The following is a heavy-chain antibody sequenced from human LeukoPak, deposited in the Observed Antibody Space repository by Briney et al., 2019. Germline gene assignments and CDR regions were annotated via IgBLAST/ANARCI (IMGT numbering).Heavy chain of an antibody. Sequence: GGSLRLSCVVSGLTFSDYAMSWVRQVPGKGLEWVSAISGSGGSTYYADSVKGRFTISRDNSKNTLYLQMNSLRAEDTAVYYCAKAGAFGVVTYYFDYWGQGTLVTVSS. J-gene: IGHJ4*02. CDR3: AKAGAFGVVTYYFDY. CDR2: ISGSGGST. CDR1: GLTFSDYA. V-gene: IGHV3-23*01. D-gene: IGHD3-3*01.